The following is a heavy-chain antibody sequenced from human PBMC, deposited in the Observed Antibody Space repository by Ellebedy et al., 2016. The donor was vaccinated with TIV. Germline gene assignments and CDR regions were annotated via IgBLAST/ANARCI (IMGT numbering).Heavy chain of an antibody. J-gene: IGHJ6*02. CDR2: IYHNGST. D-gene: IGHD2-21*02. CDR1: GGSISSSHW. V-gene: IGHV4-4*02. CDR3: ARDDVVVVTAIRDYYYYYGMDV. Sequence: SETLSLXCAVSGGSISSSHWWRRVRQPPGKGLEWMGEIYHNGSTNYNPSLKSRVTISVDKSKNQFSLKLSSVTAADTAVYYCARDDVVVVTAIRDYYYYYGMDVWGQGTTVTVSS.